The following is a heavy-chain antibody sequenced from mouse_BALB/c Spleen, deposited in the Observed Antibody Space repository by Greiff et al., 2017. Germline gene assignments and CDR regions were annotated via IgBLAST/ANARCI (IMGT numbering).Heavy chain of an antibody. CDR1: GFTFSSYG. Sequence: EVQLQESGGGLVQPGGSLKLSCAASGFTFSSYGMSWVRQTPDKRLELVATINSNGGSTYYPDSVKGRFTISRDNAKNTLYLQMSSLKSEDTAMYYCARGGLPFAYWGQGTLVTVSA. J-gene: IGHJ3*01. CDR2: INSNGGST. V-gene: IGHV5-6-3*01. CDR3: ARGGLPFAY. D-gene: IGHD2-4*01.